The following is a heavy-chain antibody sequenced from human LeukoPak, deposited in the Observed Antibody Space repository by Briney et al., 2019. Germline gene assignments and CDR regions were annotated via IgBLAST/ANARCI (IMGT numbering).Heavy chain of an antibody. CDR1: GYTFSAYY. Sequence: ASVKVSCKASGYTFSAYYIHRVRQAPGQGLEWMGIINPSGGSKVYAQKFQGRVTVTRDTSTSTVFMDLSSLTSEDTAVYYCARGGAGIDYWGQGTLVTVSS. D-gene: IGHD1-26*01. V-gene: IGHV1-46*01. CDR3: ARGGAGIDY. J-gene: IGHJ4*02. CDR2: INPSGGSK.